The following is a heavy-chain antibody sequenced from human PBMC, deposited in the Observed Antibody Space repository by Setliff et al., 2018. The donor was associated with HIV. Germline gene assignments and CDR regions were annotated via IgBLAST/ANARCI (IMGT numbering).Heavy chain of an antibody. V-gene: IGHV4-59*01. CDR2: IYYSGGT. J-gene: IGHJ4*02. D-gene: IGHD4-17*01. Sequence: PSETLSLTCTVSGGSINNYFWSWIRQSPGRGLEWIGYIYYSGGTNYNPSLKSRVTFSVDTSKNQFSLTLSSVTAADSAVYYCAKGAGFYGDYTFDYWGQGHLVTVSS. CDR3: AKGAGFYGDYTFDY. CDR1: GGSINNYF.